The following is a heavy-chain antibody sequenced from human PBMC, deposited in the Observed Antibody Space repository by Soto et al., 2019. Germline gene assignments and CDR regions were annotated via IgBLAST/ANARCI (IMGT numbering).Heavy chain of an antibody. CDR2: IDASDSYT. CDR3: ARVAAAVVFYGMAV. D-gene: IGHD6-13*01. J-gene: IGHJ6*01. Sequence: GDSLKISCKGSGYSFTSYCISWVRQMPGKGPEGVGRIDASDSYTNYSPSFQGHGTITAGKSISTAYLKWRSLKASDPAMYSCARVAAAVVFYGMAVWGQGPTVPAPQ. CDR1: GYSFTSYC. V-gene: IGHV5-10-1*01.